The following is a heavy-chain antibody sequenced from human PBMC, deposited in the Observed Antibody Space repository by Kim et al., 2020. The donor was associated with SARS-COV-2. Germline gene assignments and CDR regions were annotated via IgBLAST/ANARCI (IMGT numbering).Heavy chain of an antibody. J-gene: IGHJ3*02. CDR1: GGSISSYY. CDR2: IYYSGST. V-gene: IGHV4-59*01. D-gene: IGHD3-3*01. CDR3: ARVVLSTIFGVVIVDAFDI. Sequence: SETLSLTCTVSGGSISSYYWSWIRQPPGKGLEWIGYIYYSGSTNYNPSLKSRVTISVDTSKNQFSLKLSSVTAADTAVYYCARVVLSTIFGVVIVDAFDIWGQGTIV.